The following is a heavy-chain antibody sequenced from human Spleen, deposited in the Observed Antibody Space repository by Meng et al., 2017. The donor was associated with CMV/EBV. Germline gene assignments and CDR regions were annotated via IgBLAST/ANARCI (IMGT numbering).Heavy chain of an antibody. CDR2: INPSGGSA. V-gene: IGHV1-46*02. CDR1: GYTFNTYY. Sequence: ASVKVSCKASGYTFNTYYIHWVRQAPGQGLEWMGVINPSGGSASYAQKFQGRVTMTRDTSTSTVYMEVSSLRSEDTAVYYCARDDDYGLDVWGQGTTVTVSS. J-gene: IGHJ6*02. CDR3: ARDDDYGLDV.